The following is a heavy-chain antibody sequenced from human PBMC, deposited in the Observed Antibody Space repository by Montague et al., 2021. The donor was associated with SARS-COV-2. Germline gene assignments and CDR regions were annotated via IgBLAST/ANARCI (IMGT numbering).Heavy chain of an antibody. J-gene: IGHJ6*02. Sequence: SETLSLTCTVSGGSISSYYWSWIRQPPGKGLEWIGDIYYSGSTNYNPSLKSRVTISVDTSKNQFSLKLSSVTAADTAVYYCARQRGSWLLTDYYYCGMDVWGQGTTVTVSS. CDR2: IYYSGST. CDR1: GGSISSYY. D-gene: IGHD3-22*01. CDR3: ARQRGSWLLTDYYYCGMDV. V-gene: IGHV4-59*01.